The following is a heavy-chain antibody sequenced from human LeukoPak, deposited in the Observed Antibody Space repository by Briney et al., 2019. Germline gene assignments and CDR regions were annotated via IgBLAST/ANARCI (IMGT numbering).Heavy chain of an antibody. CDR1: GFTVSSNY. Sequence: PGGSLRLSCAAYGFTVSSNYMSWVRQAPGKGLEWVSVIYSGGSTYYADSVKGRFTISRDNSKNTLYLQMNSLRAEDTAVYYCARGGSSGPMDYWGQGTLVTVSS. V-gene: IGHV3-66*02. D-gene: IGHD6-19*01. CDR2: IYSGGST. CDR3: ARGGSSGPMDY. J-gene: IGHJ4*02.